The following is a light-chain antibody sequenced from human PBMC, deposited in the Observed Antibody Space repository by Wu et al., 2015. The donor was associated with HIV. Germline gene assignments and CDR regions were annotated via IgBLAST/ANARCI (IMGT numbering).Light chain of an antibody. Sequence: EIVMTQSPATLSMSPGERATLSCRASQSVSTNVAWYQQKPGQPPKFLIFGASTRATGVPARFSGSGSATEFTLTISSLQPEDFAVYFCQQYNDWPCSFGQGTRLEIK. J-gene: IGKJ2*04. CDR1: QSVSTN. CDR3: QQYNDWPCS. V-gene: IGKV3-15*01. CDR2: GAS.